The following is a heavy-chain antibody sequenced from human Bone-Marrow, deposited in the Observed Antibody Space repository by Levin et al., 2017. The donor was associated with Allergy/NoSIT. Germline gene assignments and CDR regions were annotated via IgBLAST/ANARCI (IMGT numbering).Heavy chain of an antibody. J-gene: IGHJ5*02. D-gene: IGHD6-13*01. V-gene: IGHV3-23*01. CDR1: GVTFSSYA. CDR3: AKEGHTIAASGWFDP. Sequence: ETLSLTCAASGVTFSSYAMNWVRQAPGKGLEWVSAVSSSGGSTYYADSVKGRFTISRDNSRNTLYLQMNSLRADDTAVYYCAKEGHTIAASGWFDPWGQGTLVTVSS. CDR2: VSSSGGST.